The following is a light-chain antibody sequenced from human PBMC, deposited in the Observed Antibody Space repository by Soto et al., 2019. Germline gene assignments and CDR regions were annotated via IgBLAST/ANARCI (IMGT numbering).Light chain of an antibody. Sequence: DIQMTQSPSTLSASVGDRVTITCRASQSVSTWLAWYQQNPGKAPKLLIYDASSLQSGVPARFSGSGSRTEFSLTICSLQPDDFATYYCQQFNTYPWTFGQGTKVEIK. V-gene: IGKV1-5*01. CDR3: QQFNTYPWT. CDR2: DAS. J-gene: IGKJ1*01. CDR1: QSVSTW.